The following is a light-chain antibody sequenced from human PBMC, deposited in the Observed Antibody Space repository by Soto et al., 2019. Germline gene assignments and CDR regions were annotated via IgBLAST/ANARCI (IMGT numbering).Light chain of an antibody. CDR2: GSS. CDR1: PSVSSSY. CDR3: QHYGSSPYT. J-gene: IGKJ2*01. Sequence: EIVLTQSPGTLSLSPGEKITLSCRASPSVSSSYLAWYQQKPGQAPRLLLYGSSRRATGIPDGFSGGESGTDFTLTVSRLEPEDFAVYFCQHYGSSPYTFGQGTKLEIK. V-gene: IGKV3-20*01.